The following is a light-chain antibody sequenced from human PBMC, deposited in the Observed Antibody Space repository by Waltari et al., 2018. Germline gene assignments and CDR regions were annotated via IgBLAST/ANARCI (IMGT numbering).Light chain of an antibody. CDR3: QSYDSSLSGWV. CDR2: DNN. Sequence: SVLTQPPSVSGAPGQRVIISCTGRSSNIGSDFDVHWYQQVPGTAPKLLIYDNNKRPSGVPDRFSGSKSGTSASLASTGLQAEDEADYYCQSYDSSLSGWVFGGGTKLTVL. V-gene: IGLV1-40*01. J-gene: IGLJ3*02. CDR1: SSNIGSDFD.